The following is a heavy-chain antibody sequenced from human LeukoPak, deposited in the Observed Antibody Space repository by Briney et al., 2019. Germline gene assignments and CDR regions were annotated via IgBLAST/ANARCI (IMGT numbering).Heavy chain of an antibody. CDR1: GFTFSSYG. V-gene: IGHV3-33*08. Sequence: GGSLRLSCAASGFTFSSYGMHWVRQAPGKGLEWVAVIWYDGSNKYYADSVKGRFTISRDNSKNTLYLQMNSLRAEDTAVYYCARGLTIFGVADAFDIWGQGTMVTVSS. CDR2: IWYDGSNK. CDR3: ARGLTIFGVADAFDI. D-gene: IGHD3-3*01. J-gene: IGHJ3*02.